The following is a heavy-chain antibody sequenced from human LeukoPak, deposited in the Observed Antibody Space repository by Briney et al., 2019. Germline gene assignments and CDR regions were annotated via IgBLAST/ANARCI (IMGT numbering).Heavy chain of an antibody. Sequence: ASVKVSCKASGYTFTSYYMHWVRQAPGQGLEWMGRINPNSGGTNYAQKFQGRVTMTRDTSISTAYMELSRLRSDDTAVYYCAVLRFLEWEYGMDVWGQGTTVTVSS. CDR1: GYTFTSYY. CDR2: INPNSGGT. V-gene: IGHV1-2*06. CDR3: AVLRFLEWEYGMDV. D-gene: IGHD3-3*01. J-gene: IGHJ6*02.